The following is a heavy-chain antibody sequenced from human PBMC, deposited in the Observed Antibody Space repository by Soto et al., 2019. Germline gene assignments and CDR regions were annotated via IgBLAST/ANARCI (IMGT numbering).Heavy chain of an antibody. CDR3: ARGRVEQWLVILLDYFDY. D-gene: IGHD6-19*01. V-gene: IGHV3-33*01. Sequence: GGSLRLSCAASGFTFSSYGMHWVRQAPGKGLEWVAVIWYDGSNKYYADSVKGRFTISRDNSKNTLYLQMNSLRAEDTAVYYCARGRVEQWLVILLDYFDYWGQGTLVTVSS. CDR2: IWYDGSNK. CDR1: GFTFSSYG. J-gene: IGHJ4*02.